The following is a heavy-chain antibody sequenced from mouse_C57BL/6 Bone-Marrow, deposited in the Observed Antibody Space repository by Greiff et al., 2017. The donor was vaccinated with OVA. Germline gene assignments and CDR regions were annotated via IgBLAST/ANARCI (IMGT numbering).Heavy chain of an antibody. CDR2: IYPRSGNT. CDR1: GYTFTSYG. D-gene: IGHD2-4*01. V-gene: IGHV1-81*01. CDR3: AYDYDRFDY. J-gene: IGHJ2*01. Sequence: QVQLQQSGAELARPGASVKLSCKASGYTFTSYGISWVKQRTGQGLEWIGEIYPRSGNTYYNEKFKGKATLTADKSSSTAYMELRSLTSEDAAVYFCAYDYDRFDYWGQGTTLTVSS.